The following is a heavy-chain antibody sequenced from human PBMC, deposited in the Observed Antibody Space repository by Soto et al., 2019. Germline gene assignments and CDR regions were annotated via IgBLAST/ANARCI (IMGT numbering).Heavy chain of an antibody. Sequence: SETLSLTCTVSGGSISSGGYYWSWIRQHPGKGLEWIGYIYYSGSTYYNPSLKSRVTISVDTSKNQFSLKLSSVTAADTAVYYCARKSIAVAGTFDYWGQGTLVTVS. D-gene: IGHD6-19*01. CDR3: ARKSIAVAGTFDY. CDR2: IYYSGST. J-gene: IGHJ4*02. CDR1: GGSISSGGYY. V-gene: IGHV4-31*03.